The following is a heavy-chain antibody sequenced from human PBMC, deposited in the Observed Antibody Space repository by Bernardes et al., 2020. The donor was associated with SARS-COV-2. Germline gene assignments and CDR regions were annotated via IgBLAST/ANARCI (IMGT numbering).Heavy chain of an antibody. J-gene: IGHJ6*02. Sequence: GGSLRLSCAASGFTFSSYWMSWVRQAPAGKGLEWVANIKQDGSEIYYVDSVKGRFTISRDNAKKSLYLQMNSLRAEDTAVYYCARDRAWGEPHGMDVWGQGTTVTVSS. V-gene: IGHV3-7*01. D-gene: IGHD3-16*01. CDR3: ARDRAWGEPHGMDV. CDR2: IKQDGSEI. CDR1: GFTFSSYW.